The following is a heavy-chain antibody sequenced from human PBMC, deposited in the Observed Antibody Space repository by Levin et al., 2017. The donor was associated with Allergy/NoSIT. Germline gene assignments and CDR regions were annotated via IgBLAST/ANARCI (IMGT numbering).Heavy chain of an antibody. J-gene: IGHJ5*02. D-gene: IGHD1-26*01. CDR3: TLGAEWFDP. CDR2: VKSTTDGGTI. Sequence: GGSLRLSCAVSGLGSRNAWMNWVRQAPGKGLEWVGRVKSTTDGGTIDYAAPVKGRFTISRDDSKKTVSLQMNNLSVADTGVYYCTLGAEWFDPWGQGTPVTVSS. CDR1: GLGSRNAW. V-gene: IGHV3-15*01.